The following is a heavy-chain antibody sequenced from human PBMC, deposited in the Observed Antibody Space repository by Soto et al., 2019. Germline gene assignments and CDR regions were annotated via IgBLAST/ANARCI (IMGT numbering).Heavy chain of an antibody. V-gene: IGHV1-69*01. CDR1: GGTFSSYA. CDR3: ARVYYDSSGSLITSYYYYGMDV. Sequence: QVQLVQSGAEVKKPGSSVKVSCKASGGTFSSYAISWVRQAPGQGLEWMGGIIPIFGTANYAQKFQGRVTITADESTNTDYMELSSRRAEDTAVYYCARVYYDSSGSLITSYYYYGMDVWGQGTTVTVSS. D-gene: IGHD3-22*01. J-gene: IGHJ6*02. CDR2: IIPIFGTA.